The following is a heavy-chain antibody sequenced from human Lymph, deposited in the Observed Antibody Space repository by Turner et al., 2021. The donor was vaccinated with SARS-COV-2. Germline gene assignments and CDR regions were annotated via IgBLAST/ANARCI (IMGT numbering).Heavy chain of an antibody. D-gene: IGHD2-2*01. CDR1: GGTFSSYA. CDR3: ARDSPYCSSTSCYDP. CDR2: IIPILAIA. J-gene: IGHJ5*02. V-gene: IGHV1-69*10. Sequence: QVQLVHSGAEVKKPGSSVKVSCTASGGTFSSYAITWVRQAPGQGREWMGGIIPILAIANYAQKFQGRVTITADKSTSTAYMELSSLRSEDTAVYYCARDSPYCSSTSCYDPWGQGTLVTVSS.